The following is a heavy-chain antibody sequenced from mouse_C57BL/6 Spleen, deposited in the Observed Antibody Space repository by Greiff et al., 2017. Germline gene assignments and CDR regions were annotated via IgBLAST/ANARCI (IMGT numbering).Heavy chain of an antibody. CDR3: ARRVYMHYAMDY. D-gene: IGHD1-3*01. J-gene: IGHJ4*01. Sequence: QVQLQQSGAELVKPGASVKISCKASGYAFSSYWMNWVKQRPGKGLEWIGQIYPGDGDTNYNGKFKGKATLTADKSSSTAYMQLSSLTSEDSAVYFCARRVYMHYAMDYWGQGTSVTVSS. CDR1: GYAFSSYW. V-gene: IGHV1-80*01. CDR2: IYPGDGDT.